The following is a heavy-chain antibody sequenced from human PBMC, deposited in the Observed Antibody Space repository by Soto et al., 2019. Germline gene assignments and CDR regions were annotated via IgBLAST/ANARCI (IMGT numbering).Heavy chain of an antibody. D-gene: IGHD6-25*01. CDR3: AREMWTRSGPQNFFDY. J-gene: IGHJ4*02. Sequence: ASVKVSCQASGYGFTIYGISWVRQAPGQGLEWMGRISPYSGNTRYPENLQGRVTMTTDTSTSTAYMELRSLRSDDTAVYYCAREMWTRSGPQNFFDYWGQGALVTVSS. CDR2: ISPYSGNT. V-gene: IGHV1-18*01. CDR1: GYGFTIYG.